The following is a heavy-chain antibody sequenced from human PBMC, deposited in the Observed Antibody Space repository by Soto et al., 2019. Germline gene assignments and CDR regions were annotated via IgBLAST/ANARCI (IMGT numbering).Heavy chain of an antibody. CDR3: ARESNYAILTVFPDYDY. CDR1: GYTFTSYG. J-gene: IGHJ4*02. Sequence: QVQLVQSGAEVKKPGASVKVACKASGYTFTSYGISWVRQAPGQGLEWMGWISAYNGNTNYAQKLQGRVTMTTDTSTSTAYMELRSLRSDDTAVYYCARESNYAILTVFPDYDYWGQGTLVTVSS. CDR2: ISAYNGNT. V-gene: IGHV1-18*01. D-gene: IGHD3-9*01.